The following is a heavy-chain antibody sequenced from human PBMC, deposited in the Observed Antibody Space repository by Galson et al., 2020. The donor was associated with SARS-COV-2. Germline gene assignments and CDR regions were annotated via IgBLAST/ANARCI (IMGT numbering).Heavy chain of an antibody. CDR1: GGSVSSTNYY. D-gene: IGHD6-19*01. Sequence: SETLSLTCTVSGGSVSSTNYYWSWIRQPPGQGLEWIGYMHYSGSTNYKPSLKSRVSISLDMSKNQFSLDLSSVTAADTAVYYCARDSSSGLVAYFDSWGQGTWSPSPQ. V-gene: IGHV4-61*01. J-gene: IGHJ4*02. CDR3: ARDSSSGLVAYFDS. CDR2: MHYSGST.